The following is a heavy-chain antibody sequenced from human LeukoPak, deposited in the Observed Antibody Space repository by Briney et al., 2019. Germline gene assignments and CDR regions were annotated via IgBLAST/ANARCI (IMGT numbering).Heavy chain of an antibody. J-gene: IGHJ4*02. CDR2: ISSRSTSI. D-gene: IGHD2-15*01. V-gene: IGHV3-21*01. Sequence: GGSLRLSCADSGFLFSDFIENSMVWVRQAPGKGLEWVSYISSRSTSISYADSVRGRFSISRDNAQRSLYLHMNSLRDEDTAVYYCARDFSVVGTFDYWGQGTLVIVSS. CDR1: GFLFSDFIENS. CDR3: ARDFSVVGTFDY.